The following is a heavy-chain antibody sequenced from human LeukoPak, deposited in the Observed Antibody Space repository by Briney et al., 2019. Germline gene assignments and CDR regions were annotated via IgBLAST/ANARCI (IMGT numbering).Heavy chain of an antibody. CDR1: GYTFTSYG. D-gene: IGHD3-10*01. V-gene: IGHV1-18*01. Sequence: ASVKVSCKASGYTFTSYGISWVRQAPGQGLEWMRWISAYNGNTNYAQKLQGRVTMTTDTSTSTAYMELRSLRSDDTAVYYCARDLFYYGSGSYYNPTYYFDYWGQGTLVTVSS. CDR2: ISAYNGNT. J-gene: IGHJ4*02. CDR3: ARDLFYYGSGSYYNPTYYFDY.